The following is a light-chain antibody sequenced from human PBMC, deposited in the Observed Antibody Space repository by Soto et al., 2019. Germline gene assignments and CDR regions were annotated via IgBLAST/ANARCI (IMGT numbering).Light chain of an antibody. CDR3: QQYNSYPFT. J-gene: IGKJ4*01. V-gene: IGKV1-5*01. CDR2: DAS. CDR1: QSISSW. Sequence: DIQMTQSPSTLSASVGDRVTITCRASQSISSWLAWYQQKPGKAPKLLIYDASSLESGVPSRFSGSGSGTEFTLTISSLQTDDFATYDCQQYNSYPFTFGGGTKVEIK.